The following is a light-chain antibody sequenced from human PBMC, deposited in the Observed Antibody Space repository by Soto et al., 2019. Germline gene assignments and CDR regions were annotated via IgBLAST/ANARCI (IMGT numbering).Light chain of an antibody. Sequence: QSALTQPASVSDSPGQSITISCTGTSSDVGGYNHVSWYQQHPGKAPKLMIYEVSNRPSGVSNRFSGSKSGDTASLTISGLQVEDEADYHCSSYATNNTLVFGGGTKLTVL. J-gene: IGLJ3*02. CDR2: EVS. V-gene: IGLV2-14*01. CDR3: SSYATNNTLV. CDR1: SSDVGGYNH.